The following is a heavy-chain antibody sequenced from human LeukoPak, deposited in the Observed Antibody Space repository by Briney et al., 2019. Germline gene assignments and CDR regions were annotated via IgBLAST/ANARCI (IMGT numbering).Heavy chain of an antibody. D-gene: IGHD3-10*01. Sequence: PSETLSLTCAVYGGSFSGYYWSWIRQPPGKGLEWIGEINHSGSTNYNPSLKSRVTISVDTSKNQFSLKLSSVTAADTAVYYCARQGGRYYGSGTTLRGRYFDYWGQGTLVTVSS. CDR3: ARQGGRYYGSGTTLRGRYFDY. J-gene: IGHJ4*02. CDR2: INHSGST. V-gene: IGHV4-34*01. CDR1: GGSFSGYY.